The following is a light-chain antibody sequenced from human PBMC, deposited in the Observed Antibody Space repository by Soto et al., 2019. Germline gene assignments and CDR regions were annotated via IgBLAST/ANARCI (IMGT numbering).Light chain of an antibody. V-gene: IGKV1-33*01. CDR2: DAS. CDR1: QDIKNY. Sequence: DIQLTQSPSSLSAPVGDRVTITCQARQDIKNYLIWYQQKAGEAPNLLIYDASTLGTGVSSRFSGSGSGTEFSLTITNLQPEDIATYYCQHYDSVPCTFGQGTRLEIK. CDR3: QHYDSVPCT. J-gene: IGKJ2*02.